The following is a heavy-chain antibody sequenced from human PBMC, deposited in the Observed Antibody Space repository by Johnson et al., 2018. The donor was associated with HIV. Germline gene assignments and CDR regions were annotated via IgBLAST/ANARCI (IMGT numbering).Heavy chain of an antibody. CDR3: ARRDSGSLSFDL. Sequence: VQVVESGGGVLRPGASLRLSCEGFGFIFDDYGLNWVRQGPGKGLEWDSGINWNGGNTGYADAVKGRCTISRDNDKSSVYMQMNNLRAEDTAFYYCARRDSGSLSFDLWGQGTMVTVSS. V-gene: IGHV3-20*04. CDR2: INWNGGNT. CDR1: GFIFDDYG. D-gene: IGHD1-26*01. J-gene: IGHJ3*01.